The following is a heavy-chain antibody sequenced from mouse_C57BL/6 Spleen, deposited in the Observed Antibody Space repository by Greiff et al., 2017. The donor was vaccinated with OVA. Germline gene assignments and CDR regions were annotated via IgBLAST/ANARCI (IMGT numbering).Heavy chain of an antibody. CDR2: IDPSDSYT. V-gene: IGHV1-50*01. CDR1: GYTFTSYW. D-gene: IGHD3-1*01. CDR3: ARDGARRGDYFDY. J-gene: IGHJ2*01. Sequence: QVQLKQPGAELVKPGASVKLSCKASGYTFTSYWMQWVKQRPGQGLEWIGEIDPSDSYTNYNQKFKGKATLTVDTSSSTAYMQLSSLTSEDSAVYYCARDGARRGDYFDYWGQGTTLTVSS.